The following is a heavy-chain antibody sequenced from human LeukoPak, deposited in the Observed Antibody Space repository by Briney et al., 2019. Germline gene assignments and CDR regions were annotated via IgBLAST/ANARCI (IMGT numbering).Heavy chain of an antibody. J-gene: IGHJ3*02. Sequence: PGGSLRLSCTASGFTFSSYSMNWVRQAPGKGLEWVSSISSSSSYIYYADSVKGRFTISRDNAKHSLYLQMNSLRAVDTAVYYCARDYRYYYDSSGYLGAFDIWGQGTMVTVCS. CDR3: ARDYRYYYDSSGYLGAFDI. D-gene: IGHD3-22*01. CDR1: GFTFSSYS. V-gene: IGHV3-21*01. CDR2: ISSSSSYI.